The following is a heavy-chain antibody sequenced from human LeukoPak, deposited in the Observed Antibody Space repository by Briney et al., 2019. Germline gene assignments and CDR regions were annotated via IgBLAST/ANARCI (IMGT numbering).Heavy chain of an antibody. CDR3: ARGGLMTTYYYDSSGLGDFDY. CDR1: GGSISSGGYS. V-gene: IGHV4-31*11. Sequence: SQTLSLTCAVSGGSISSGGYSWSWIRQPPGKGLEWIGYIYYSGSTYYNPSLKSRVTISVDTSKNQFSLKLSSVTAADTAVYYCARGGLMTTYYYDSSGLGDFDYWGQGTLVTVSS. D-gene: IGHD3-22*01. CDR2: IYYSGST. J-gene: IGHJ4*02.